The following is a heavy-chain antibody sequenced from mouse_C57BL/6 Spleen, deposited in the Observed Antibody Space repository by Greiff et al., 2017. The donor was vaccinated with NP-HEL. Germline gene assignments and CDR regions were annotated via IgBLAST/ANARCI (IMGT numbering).Heavy chain of an antibody. V-gene: IGHV1-50*01. CDR1: GYTFTSYW. D-gene: IGHD3-1*01. J-gene: IGHJ2*01. Sequence: QVQLQQPGAELVKPGASVKLSCKASGYTFTSYWMQWVKQRPGQGLEWIGEIDPSDSYTTYNQKFKGKATLTVDTSSSTAYMQLSSLTSEDSAVYYCARSGGRDFDYWGQGTTLTVSS. CDR3: ARSGGRDFDY. CDR2: IDPSDSYT.